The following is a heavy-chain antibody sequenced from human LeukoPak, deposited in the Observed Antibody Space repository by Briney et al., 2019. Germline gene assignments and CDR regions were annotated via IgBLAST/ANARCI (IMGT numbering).Heavy chain of an antibody. CDR1: GYTFTTYA. V-gene: IGHV1-3*03. D-gene: IGHD3-22*01. J-gene: IGHJ4*02. CDR2: INGGNGNT. CDR3: ARGEFSSARTGVDY. Sequence: ASVKVSCKASGYTFTTYAIHWVRQAPGQRLEWMGWINGGNGNTKYSQDFQGRVTITRDTSASTAYMELSNLRSEDKAVYYCARGEFSSARTGVDYWGQGTLVTVSS.